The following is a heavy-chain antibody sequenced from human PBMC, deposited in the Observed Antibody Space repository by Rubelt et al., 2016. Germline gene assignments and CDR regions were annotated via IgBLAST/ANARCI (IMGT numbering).Heavy chain of an antibody. J-gene: IGHJ6*02. D-gene: IGHD3-10*01. Sequence: QVQLQESGPGLVKPSETLSLVCTVSDGSISTYYWSWVRQPPGKGLEWIGYIYYSGSTDYNPSLTSRVTISVDTSKNQFSLNLGSVTAADTAVYYCAREYLYGSGPYYYYTMDVWGQGTTVTVSS. V-gene: IGHV4-59*01. CDR3: AREYLYGSGPYYYYTMDV. CDR1: DGSISTYY. CDR2: IYYSGST.